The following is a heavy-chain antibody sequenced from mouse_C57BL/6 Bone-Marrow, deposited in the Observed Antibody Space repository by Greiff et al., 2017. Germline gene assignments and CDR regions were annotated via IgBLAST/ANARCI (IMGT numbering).Heavy chain of an antibody. CDR2: IDPENGDT. J-gene: IGHJ2*01. CDR1: GFNIKDDY. Sequence: EVQLQQSGAELVRPGASVKLSCTASGFNIKDDYMHWVKQRPEQGLEWIGWIDPENGDTEYASKFQGKATITADTSSNTAYLQLSSLTSEDTAVYYCTSITTVPVDYWGQGTTLTVSS. D-gene: IGHD1-1*01. V-gene: IGHV14-4*01. CDR3: TSITTVPVDY.